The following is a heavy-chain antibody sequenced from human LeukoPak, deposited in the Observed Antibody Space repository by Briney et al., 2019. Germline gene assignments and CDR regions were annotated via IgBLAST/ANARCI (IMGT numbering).Heavy chain of an antibody. J-gene: IGHJ5*02. D-gene: IGHD2/OR15-2a*01. CDR2: HIKNGNR. V-gene: IGHV4-39*01. Sequence: SETVSLTCIVFGDSISTTYYLWIWIRQSPGRGPVWMGSHIKNGNRFSNMSLKSRGTIPVDRSKNEFYLNLASVSAVVTAGYLCAGTGFLNRFDPRGEGILVTVSS. CDR1: GDSISTTYYL. CDR3: AGTGFLNRFDP.